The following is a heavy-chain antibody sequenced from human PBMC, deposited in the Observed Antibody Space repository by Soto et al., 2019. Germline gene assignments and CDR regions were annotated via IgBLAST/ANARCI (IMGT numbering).Heavy chain of an antibody. CDR2: INHSGST. CDR3: ARGDVGEDGYPGAFDS. CDR1: GGSFSGYY. J-gene: IGHJ3*02. V-gene: IGHV4-34*01. Sequence: PSETLSLTCAVYGGSFSGYYWSWIRQPPGKGLERIGEINHSGSTNYNPSLKSRVTISVDTSKNQFSLKLSSVTAADTAVYYCARGDVGEDGYPGAFDSWGQGTMVTVSS. D-gene: IGHD5-12*01.